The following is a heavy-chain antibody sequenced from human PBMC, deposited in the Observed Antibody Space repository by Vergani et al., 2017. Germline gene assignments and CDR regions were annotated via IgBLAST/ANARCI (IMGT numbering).Heavy chain of an antibody. CDR3: ARDMTAYQYYYDSSGYYDY. CDR2: INPNSGGT. J-gene: IGHJ4*02. V-gene: IGHV1-2*02. Sequence: QVQLVQSGSELKKPGASVKVSCKASGYTLSRYSIYWVRQAPGQGLEWMGWINPNSGGTNYAQKFQGRVTMTRDTSISTAYMELSRLRSDDTAVYYCARDMTAYQYYYDSSGYYDYWGQGTLVTVSS. CDR1: GYTLSRYS. D-gene: IGHD3-22*01.